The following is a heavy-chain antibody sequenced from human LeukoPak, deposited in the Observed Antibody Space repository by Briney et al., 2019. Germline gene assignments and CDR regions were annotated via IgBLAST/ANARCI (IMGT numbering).Heavy chain of an antibody. V-gene: IGHV3-73*01. CDR2: IGSKANNYAT. J-gene: IGHJ4*02. CDR3: TGATSDSSVKFDY. CDR1: GFTFSGSA. Sequence: GGSLKLSCVVSGFTFSGSAVHWVRQASGKGLEWVGRIGSKANNYATAYAASVKGRFTISRDDSKNTAYLQMHSLKTEDTAVYYCTGATSDSSVKFDYWRQGTLVTVSS. D-gene: IGHD3-22*01.